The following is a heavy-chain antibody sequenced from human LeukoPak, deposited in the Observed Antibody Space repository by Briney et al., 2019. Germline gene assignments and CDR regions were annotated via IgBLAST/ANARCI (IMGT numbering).Heavy chain of an antibody. CDR2: IYYSGST. Sequence: SETLSLTCTVSGGSISSSSYYWGWIRQPPGKGLEWIGSIYYSGSTYYNPSLKSRVTISVDTSKNQFSLKLSSVTAADTAVYYCARGGLHYDFWSGYYRPYGMDVWGQGTTVTVSS. CDR3: ARGGLHYDFWSGYYRPYGMDV. J-gene: IGHJ6*02. V-gene: IGHV4-39*01. D-gene: IGHD3-3*01. CDR1: GGSISSSSYY.